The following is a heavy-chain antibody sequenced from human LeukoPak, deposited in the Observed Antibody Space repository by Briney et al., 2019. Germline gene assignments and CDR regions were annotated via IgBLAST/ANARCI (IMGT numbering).Heavy chain of an antibody. Sequence: GSLRLSCAASGFTFSSYGMSWVRQPPGKGLEWIGEINHSGSTNYNPSLKSRVTISVDTSKNQFSLKLSSVTAADTAVYYCVSYPPRVRRDNYFDYWGQGTLVTVSS. CDR1: GFTFSSYG. J-gene: IGHJ4*02. D-gene: IGHD1-1*01. CDR2: INHSGST. V-gene: IGHV4-34*08. CDR3: VSYPPRVRRDNYFDY.